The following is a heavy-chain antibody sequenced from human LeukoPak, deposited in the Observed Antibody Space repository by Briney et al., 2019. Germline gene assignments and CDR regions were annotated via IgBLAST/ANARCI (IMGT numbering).Heavy chain of an antibody. CDR2: IYYSGST. V-gene: IGHV4-39*01. D-gene: IGHD2-15*01. CDR3: ARLRLSWWDFDY. CDR1: GGSISSSSYY. Sequence: KSSETLSLTCTVSGGSISSSSYYWGWIRQPPGKGLEWIGSIYYSGSTYYNPSLKSRVTISVDTSKNQFSLKLSSVTAADTAVYYCARLRLSWWDFDYWGQGTLVTVSS. J-gene: IGHJ4*02.